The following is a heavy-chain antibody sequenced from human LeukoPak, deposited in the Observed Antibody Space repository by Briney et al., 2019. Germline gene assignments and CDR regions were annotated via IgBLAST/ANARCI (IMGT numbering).Heavy chain of an antibody. D-gene: IGHD3-22*01. J-gene: IGHJ3*02. CDR2: ISGSGGST. CDR1: GFTFSSYA. Sequence: GGSLRLSCAASGFTFSSYAMSWVRQAPGKGLEWVPAISGSGGSTYYADSVKGRFTISRDNSKNTLYLQMNSLRAEDTAVYYCAKDYTYYDSSGYYYIDAFDIWGQGTMVTVSS. V-gene: IGHV3-23*01. CDR3: AKDYTYYDSSGYYYIDAFDI.